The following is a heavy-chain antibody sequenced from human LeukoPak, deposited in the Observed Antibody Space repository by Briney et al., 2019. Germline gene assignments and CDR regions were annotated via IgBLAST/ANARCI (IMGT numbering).Heavy chain of an antibody. CDR1: GGSFSGYY. CDR3: ARGTFIAARRPLGY. J-gene: IGHJ4*02. V-gene: IGHV4-34*01. Sequence: SETLSLTCAVYGGSFSGYYWSWIRQPPGKGLEWIGEINHSGSTNYNPSLKSRVTISVDTPKNQFSLKLSSVTAADTAVYYCARGTFIAARRPLGYWGQGTLVTVSS. D-gene: IGHD6-6*01. CDR2: INHSGST.